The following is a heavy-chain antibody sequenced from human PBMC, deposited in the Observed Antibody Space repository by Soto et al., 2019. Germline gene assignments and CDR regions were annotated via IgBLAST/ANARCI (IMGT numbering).Heavy chain of an antibody. D-gene: IGHD3-3*01. CDR2: IYYSGST. V-gene: IGHV4-31*03. CDR1: GGSISSGGYY. J-gene: IGHJ3*02. Sequence: QVQLQESGPGLVKPSQTLSLTCTVSGGSISSGGYYWNWIRQHPGKGLEWIGYIYYSGSTYYNPSLQSRVTNSVDTSKNQFSLKLSSGTAADTAVYYCARDRPVTIFGGSQRDSFHIWGQGTMVTVSS. CDR3: ARDRPVTIFGGSQRDSFHI.